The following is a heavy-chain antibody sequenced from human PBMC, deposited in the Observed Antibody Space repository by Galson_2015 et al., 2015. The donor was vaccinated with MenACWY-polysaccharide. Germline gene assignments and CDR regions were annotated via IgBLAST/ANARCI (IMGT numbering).Heavy chain of an antibody. CDR2: LSPTTGNT. Sequence: SLRLSCAGSGLTFSSYGMGWARQAPGKGLEWVSGLSPTTGNTYYADSVRGRFTISRDNSKNTLYLQMDSLRAEDTALYYCAKGAAHYGSGNYYDYWGQGTQVTVSS. CDR3: AKGAAHYGSGNYYDY. D-gene: IGHD3-10*01. CDR1: GLTFSSYG. V-gene: IGHV3-23*01. J-gene: IGHJ4*02.